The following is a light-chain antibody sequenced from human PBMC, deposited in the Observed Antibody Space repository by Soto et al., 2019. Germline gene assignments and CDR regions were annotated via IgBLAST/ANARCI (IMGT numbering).Light chain of an antibody. CDR2: TTS. Sequence: DMQMTQSPSSLSASVGDRVTITCRASQSINSHLNWYQQKPGKPPKLLIHTTSSLQSGVPSRFSGSGAGTDFTLTISSLQPEDFATYYCQQCDSTPQTFGGGTKVDIK. CDR1: QSINSH. J-gene: IGKJ4*01. CDR3: QQCDSTPQT. V-gene: IGKV1-39*01.